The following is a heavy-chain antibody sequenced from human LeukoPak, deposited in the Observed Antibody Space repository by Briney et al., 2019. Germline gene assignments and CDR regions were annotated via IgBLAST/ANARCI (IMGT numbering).Heavy chain of an antibody. CDR2: LQSDGIYT. CDR3: VPSAMPELDY. V-gene: IGHV3-74*01. J-gene: IGHJ4*02. Sequence: RGRSLRLSRAVSGFTFSNYWMHWVTQSPGTGLVWVSGLQSDGIYTIYADSVKGRFTISSDNAKNTLYLQMSSLKAEDTAVYYCVPSAMPELDYWGQGSLVSVCS. CDR1: GFTFSNYW. D-gene: IGHD2-2*01.